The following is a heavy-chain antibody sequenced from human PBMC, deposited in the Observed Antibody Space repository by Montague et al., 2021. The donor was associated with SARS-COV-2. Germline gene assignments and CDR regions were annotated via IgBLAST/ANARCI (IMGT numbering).Heavy chain of an antibody. CDR1: NYSVSSGYY. V-gene: IGHV4-38-2*02. CDR2: KFHSGST. CDR3: SRHPPGSARDEY. J-gene: IGHJ4*02. Sequence: SETLSLTCTVSNYSVSSGYYWGWIRQFPGKGLEWIGFKFHSGSTXXNPSLQSRVITSVDTSKNQVSLKLRSVSAADTAVYYCSRHPPGSARDEYWGQGILVTVSS. D-gene: IGHD2-15*01.